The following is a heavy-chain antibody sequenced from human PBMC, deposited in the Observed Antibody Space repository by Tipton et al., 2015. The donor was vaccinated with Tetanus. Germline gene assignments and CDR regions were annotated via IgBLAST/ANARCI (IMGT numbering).Heavy chain of an antibody. V-gene: IGHV4-4*07. CDR3: ARVSRRNFYFDY. CDR2: IYSGGST. CDR1: GGSTHSFY. Sequence: TLSLTCTVSGGSTHSFYWTWIRQSAGKGLEWIGRIYSGGSTNYNPSLKSRVTMSMDTSRNQFSLNLTSVTVADSAVYFCARVSRRNFYFDYWGPGAQVTVSS. D-gene: IGHD2/OR15-2a*01. J-gene: IGHJ4*02.